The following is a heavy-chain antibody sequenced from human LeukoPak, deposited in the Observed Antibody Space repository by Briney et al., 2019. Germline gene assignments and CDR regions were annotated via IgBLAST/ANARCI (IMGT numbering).Heavy chain of an antibody. Sequence: PGGSLRLSCAVSGLSVANNCMTWVRQAPGKGLEWVSVIYPGGTTHDADSVKGRFTISRDNSKNTLYLQMNSVRAEDTAVYYCAREGRGRDPRYYYGMDVWGQGTTVTVSS. D-gene: IGHD6-25*01. CDR3: AREGRGRDPRYYYGMDV. J-gene: IGHJ6*02. CDR1: GLSVANNC. CDR2: IYPGGTT. V-gene: IGHV3-66*01.